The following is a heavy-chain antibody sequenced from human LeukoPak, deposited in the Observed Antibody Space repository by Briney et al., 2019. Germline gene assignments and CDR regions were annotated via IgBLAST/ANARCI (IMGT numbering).Heavy chain of an antibody. D-gene: IGHD3-16*01. Sequence: GGSLRLSCAASGFTFSRYWMSWVRQAPGKGLEWVSAISGSRGSTYYTDSVKGRFTISRDNSKNTVYLQMNSLRAEDTAVYYCAKDYAGGWPKRGMDVWGKGATVTVSS. J-gene: IGHJ6*03. V-gene: IGHV3-23*01. CDR3: AKDYAGGWPKRGMDV. CDR2: ISGSRGST. CDR1: GFTFSRYW.